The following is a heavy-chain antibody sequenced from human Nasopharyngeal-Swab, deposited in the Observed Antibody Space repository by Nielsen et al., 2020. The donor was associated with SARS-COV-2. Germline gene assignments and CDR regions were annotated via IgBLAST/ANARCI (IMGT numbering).Heavy chain of an antibody. V-gene: IGHV3-23*01. D-gene: IGHD6-13*01. Sequence: VRQAPGKGLEWVSTLSGTGESTYYADSVTGRFAISRDNSNNTLCLQMHGLRAEDTAIYFCAKAWAAAGLSFYYYMDVWGKGTTVTVSS. J-gene: IGHJ6*03. CDR2: LSGTGEST. CDR3: AKAWAAAGLSFYYYMDV.